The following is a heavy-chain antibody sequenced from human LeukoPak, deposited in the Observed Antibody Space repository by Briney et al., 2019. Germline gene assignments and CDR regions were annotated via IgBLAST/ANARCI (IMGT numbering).Heavy chain of an antibody. Sequence: ASVKVSCKASGYTFTNYAMNWVRQAPGQGLEWMGWIHPSTGNPTYAQGFTGRFVFSLDTSVSTTYLQISSLKAEDTAVYYCARAFQRLGELSLPDYWGQGTLVTVSS. D-gene: IGHD3-16*02. J-gene: IGHJ4*02. V-gene: IGHV7-4-1*02. CDR1: GYTFTNYA. CDR2: IHPSTGNP. CDR3: ARAFQRLGELSLPDY.